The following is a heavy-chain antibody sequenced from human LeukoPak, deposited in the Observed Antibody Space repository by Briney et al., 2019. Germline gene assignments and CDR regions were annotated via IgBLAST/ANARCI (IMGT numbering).Heavy chain of an antibody. Sequence: PGGSLRLSCAASGFTFSSYEMNWVRQAPGKGLEWVSSISSRSSYIYYADSVKGRFTISRDNAKNSLYLQMNSLRAEDTALYYCARDMEGFSSSWPIDYWGQGTLVTVSS. CDR3: ARDMEGFSSSWPIDY. CDR2: ISSRSSYI. J-gene: IGHJ4*02. D-gene: IGHD6-13*01. CDR1: GFTFSSYE. V-gene: IGHV3-21*04.